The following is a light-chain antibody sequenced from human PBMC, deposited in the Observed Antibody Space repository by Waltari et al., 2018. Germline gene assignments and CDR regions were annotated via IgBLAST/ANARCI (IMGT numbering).Light chain of an antibody. J-gene: IGLJ2*01. V-gene: IGLV3-25*03. CDR3: QSADNSNTYVK. CDR2: KDS. Sequence: SYELTQPPSVSVSPGQTARITCSGNALPKQYGYWCQQKPGQAPVLGIYKDSERPSGIPERFSGSSSGTTVTLTISGVQAEDEADYYCQSADNSNTYVKFGGGTKLTVL. CDR1: ALPKQY.